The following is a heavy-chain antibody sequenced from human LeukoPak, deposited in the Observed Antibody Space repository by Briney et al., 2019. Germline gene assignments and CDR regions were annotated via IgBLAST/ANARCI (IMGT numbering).Heavy chain of an antibody. CDR3: ARDPYSSTWSYGMDV. V-gene: IGHV3-7*05. J-gene: IGHJ6*02. D-gene: IGHD6-6*01. Sequence: PGGSLRLSCAASGFTFSSYWMSWVRQAPGKGLEWVVNIKQDGSEEVYVDSVKGRFTISRDNAKNSLFLQMNTLRAEDTAVYCCARDPYSSTWSYGMDVWGQGTTVTVSS. CDR2: IKQDGSEE. CDR1: GFTFSSYW.